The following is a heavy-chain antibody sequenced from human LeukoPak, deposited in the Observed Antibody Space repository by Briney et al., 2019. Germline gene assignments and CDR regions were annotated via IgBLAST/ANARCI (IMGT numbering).Heavy chain of an antibody. Sequence: SETLSLTCAVSGGSISSYYWSWIRQPQGQGLEWIGYIHYTGATHYNPSLKTRVNISLDTSKRQFSLKVSSVTAADTAIYYCARGLENSHYYATWGAPPFDPWGQGTLVTVSS. CDR1: GGSISSYY. CDR3: ARGLENSHYYATWGAPPFDP. J-gene: IGHJ5*02. V-gene: IGHV4-59*01. D-gene: IGHD7-27*01. CDR2: IHYTGAT.